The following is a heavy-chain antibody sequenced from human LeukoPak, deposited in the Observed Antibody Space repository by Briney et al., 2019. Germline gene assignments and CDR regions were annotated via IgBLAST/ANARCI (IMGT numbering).Heavy chain of an antibody. D-gene: IGHD3/OR15-3a*01. CDR1: GFTFSNHP. V-gene: IGHV3-64*02. CDR3: ARAFRPASDPHDFYDF. Sequence: PGGSLRLSCAASGFTFSNHPMHWVRQTPGKRLEYVSAISPRGNGTWYADSVKGRFTISRDNSKNTMYLQMGSLRPEDMGVYYCARAFRPASDPHDFYDFWGRGTTVTVSS. J-gene: IGHJ3*01. CDR2: ISPRGNGT.